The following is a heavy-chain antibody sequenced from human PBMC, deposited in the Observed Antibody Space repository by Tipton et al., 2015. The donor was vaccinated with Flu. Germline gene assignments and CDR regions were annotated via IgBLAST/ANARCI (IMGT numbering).Heavy chain of an antibody. D-gene: IGHD1-26*01. CDR1: GFSFSDYG. J-gene: IGHJ4*02. Sequence: SGFSFSDYGMHWVRQAPGKGLEWVAIIWYDGSNKHYADSGKGRFTISRDNSKDMLYLQMNSLRAEDTAVFYCAKSGGFDSWNQGALVIVSS. CDR3: AKSGGFDS. CDR2: IWYDGSNK. V-gene: IGHV3-30*02.